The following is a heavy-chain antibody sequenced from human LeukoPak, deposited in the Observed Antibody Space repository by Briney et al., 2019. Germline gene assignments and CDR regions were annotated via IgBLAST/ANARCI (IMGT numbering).Heavy chain of an antibody. V-gene: IGHV4-4*07. Sequence: SETLSLTCTVSTDSMRSYYWTWIRQPAGKRPEWLGRIHSTGSTNYNPSLNSRVTMSVDTSKRQFSLKLNSVTAADMAVYYCARGTSAAAGSHFDSWGQGTLVTVSS. CDR3: ARGTSAAAGSHFDS. J-gene: IGHJ4*02. D-gene: IGHD6-13*01. CDR2: IHSTGST. CDR1: TDSMRSYY.